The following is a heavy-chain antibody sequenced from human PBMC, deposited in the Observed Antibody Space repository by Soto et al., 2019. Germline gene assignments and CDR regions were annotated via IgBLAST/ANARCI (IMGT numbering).Heavy chain of an antibody. J-gene: IGHJ3*02. CDR2: IYSGGST. D-gene: IGHD1-26*01. CDR1: GFTVSSNY. CDR3: AMQVGATDAFDI. Sequence: GGSLRLSCAASGFTVSSNYMSWVRQAPGKGLEWVSVIYSGGSTYNADSVKGRFTISRDNSKNTLYLQMNSLRAEDTAVYYCAMQVGATDAFDIWGQGTMVTVSS. V-gene: IGHV3-53*01.